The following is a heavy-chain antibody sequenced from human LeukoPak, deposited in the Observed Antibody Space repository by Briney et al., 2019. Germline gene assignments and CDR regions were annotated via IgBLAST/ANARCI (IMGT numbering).Heavy chain of an antibody. CDR1: GYSFTSNY. J-gene: IGHJ6*02. CDR3: ASAYNHGMDV. Sequence: ASVKVSCKASGYSFTSNYIHWVRQAPGQGLEWMGILNPTGGSSSFAQKFQGRATLTRATSTSTVYMELSSLRSEDTAVYYCASAYNHGMDVWGQGTTVIVSS. V-gene: IGHV1-46*01. CDR2: LNPTGGSS.